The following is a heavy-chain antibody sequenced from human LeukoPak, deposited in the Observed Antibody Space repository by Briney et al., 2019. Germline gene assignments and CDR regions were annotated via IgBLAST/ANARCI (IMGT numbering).Heavy chain of an antibody. CDR3: ARFRRGLDAAFDI. D-gene: IGHD5-12*01. CDR2: INPNSGGT. Sequence: GASVKVSCKASGYTFTGYYMHWVRQAPGQGLEWMGWINPNSGGTNYAQKFQGRVTMTRDTSISTAYMELSRLRSDDTAVYYCARFRRGLDAAFDIWGQGTMVTVSS. CDR1: GYTFTGYY. V-gene: IGHV1-2*02. J-gene: IGHJ3*02.